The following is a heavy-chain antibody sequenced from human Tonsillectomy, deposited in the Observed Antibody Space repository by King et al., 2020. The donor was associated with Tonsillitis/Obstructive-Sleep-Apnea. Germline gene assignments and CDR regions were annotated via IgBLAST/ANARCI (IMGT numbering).Heavy chain of an antibody. D-gene: IGHD2-2*01. CDR2: IHYSGSS. Sequence: QLQLQESGPGLVKPSETLSLTCTVSGGSISNYYWDWIRQPPGKGLEWIGHIHYSGSSGDNPSLRSRVTISVDTSKNQFSLELDSVTAADTAIYYCARLGYCSSSRCLSDYWGQGILVTVSS. J-gene: IGHJ4*02. CDR3: ARLGYCSSSRCLSDY. CDR1: GGSISNYY. V-gene: IGHV4-59*01.